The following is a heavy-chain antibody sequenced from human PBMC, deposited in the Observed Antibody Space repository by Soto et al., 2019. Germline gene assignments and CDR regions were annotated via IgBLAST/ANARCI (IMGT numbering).Heavy chain of an antibody. J-gene: IGHJ4*02. Sequence: LRLSCAASGFTFSSYAMHWVRQAPGKGLEWVAVISYDGSNKYYADSVKGRFTISRDNSKNTLYLQMNSLRAEDTAVYYCARGPSSLTSFDYWGQGTLVTVSS. D-gene: IGHD2-2*01. CDR2: ISYDGSNK. CDR3: ARGPSSLTSFDY. CDR1: GFTFSSYA. V-gene: IGHV3-30-3*01.